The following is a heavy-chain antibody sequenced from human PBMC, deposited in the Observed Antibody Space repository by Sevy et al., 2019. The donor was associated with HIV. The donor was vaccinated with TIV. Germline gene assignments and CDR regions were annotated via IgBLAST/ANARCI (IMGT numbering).Heavy chain of an antibody. CDR1: GFTFRSYA. V-gene: IGHV3-23*01. CDR3: AKGDEPAADYADYVPNAFDI. J-gene: IGHJ3*02. CDR2: ISGPGAST. Sequence: GGSLRLSCAVSGFTFRSYAMSWVRQAPGKGLEWVSSISGPGASTYYAESVKGRFTISRDNSKNTLFLQMNSLRAEDTALYYCAKGDEPAADYADYVPNAFDIWGQGTMVTVSS. D-gene: IGHD4-17*01.